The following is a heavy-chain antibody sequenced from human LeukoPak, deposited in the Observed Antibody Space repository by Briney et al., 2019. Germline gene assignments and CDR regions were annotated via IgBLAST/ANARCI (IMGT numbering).Heavy chain of an antibody. CDR2: INPNSGGT. D-gene: IGHD5-12*01. CDR3: ARDASQSLIVATIRAWFDP. CDR1: GYTFTSYY. Sequence: ASVKVSCKASGYTFTSYYMHWVRQAPGQGLEWMGWINPNSGGTNYAQKFQGRVTMTRDTSISTAYMELSRLRSDDTAVYYCARDASQSLIVATIRAWFDPWGQGTLVTVSS. J-gene: IGHJ5*02. V-gene: IGHV1-2*02.